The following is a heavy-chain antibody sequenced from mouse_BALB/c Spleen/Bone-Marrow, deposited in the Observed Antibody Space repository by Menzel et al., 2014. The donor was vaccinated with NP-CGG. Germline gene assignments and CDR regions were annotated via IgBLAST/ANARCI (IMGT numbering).Heavy chain of an antibody. V-gene: IGHV5-9-4*01. CDR1: GFTFSTHA. J-gene: IGHJ3*01. CDR3: ARDGYGSSD. CDR2: ISSGGSYT. D-gene: IGHD1-1*01. Sequence: EVKLVESGGVLVKPGGSLKLSCAASGFTFSTHAMSWVRQSPEKRLEWVAEISSGGSYTYYPDTATGRFTISRDNAKNTLYLEMSSLRSEDTAMYYCARDGYGSSDWGQGTLVTVSA.